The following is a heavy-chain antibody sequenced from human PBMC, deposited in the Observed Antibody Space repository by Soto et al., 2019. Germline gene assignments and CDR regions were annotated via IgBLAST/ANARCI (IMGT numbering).Heavy chain of an antibody. CDR1: GFTFSSYA. J-gene: IGHJ6*02. CDR2: ISYDGSNK. V-gene: IGHV3-30-3*01. CDR3: ARGAYCSGGSCYSFYYYYGMDV. Sequence: PVGSLRLSCAASGFTFSSYAMHWVRQAPGKGLEWVAVISYDGSNKYYADSVKGRFTISRDNSKNTLYLQMNSLRAEDTAVYYCARGAYCSGGSCYSFYYYYGMDVWGQGTTVTVSS. D-gene: IGHD2-15*01.